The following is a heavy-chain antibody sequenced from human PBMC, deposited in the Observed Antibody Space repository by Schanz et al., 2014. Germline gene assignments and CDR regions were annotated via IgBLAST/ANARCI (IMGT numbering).Heavy chain of an antibody. CDR1: GFIFNDYY. D-gene: IGHD1-26*01. CDR2: ISTGRYL. V-gene: IGHV3-11*04. Sequence: VQLVESGGGLVKPGGSLRLSCAASGFIFNDYYMNWIRQAPGKGLEWVSFISTGRYLYYADSVKGRFTISRDNTKNSVFLQMSSLRVEDTGLYFCARDPVEGAPTPYYFDSWGPGTLVTVSS. J-gene: IGHJ4*02. CDR3: ARDPVEGAPTPYYFDS.